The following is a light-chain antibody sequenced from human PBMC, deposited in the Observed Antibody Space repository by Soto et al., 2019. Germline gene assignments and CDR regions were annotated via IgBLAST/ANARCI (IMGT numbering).Light chain of an antibody. CDR1: SRDIGAYNY. CDR2: EGT. CDR3: SSSTNTNTLVI. J-gene: IGLJ2*01. V-gene: IGLV2-14*01. Sequence: QSALTQPASVSGSPGQSISISCSGTSRDIGAYNYVSWYLQHPGKAPKLMIYEGTNRPSGVSNRFSGSKSGNTASLTISGLQAEDEAIYFCSSSTNTNTLVIFGGGTKLTVL.